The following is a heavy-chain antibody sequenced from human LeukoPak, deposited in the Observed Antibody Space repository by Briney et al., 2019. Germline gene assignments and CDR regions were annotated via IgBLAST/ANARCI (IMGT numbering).Heavy chain of an antibody. J-gene: IGHJ3*02. D-gene: IGHD1-26*01. CDR2: ISGSGGST. CDR1: GFTFSSYA. Sequence: GGSLRLSCAASGFTFSSYAMSWVRQAPGKGLEWVSAISGSGGSTYIADSVKGRFTISRDNSKSTLYLQMSSLRAEDTAVYYCAKSSVGATSVRAFDIWGQGTMVTVSS. CDR3: AKSSVGATSVRAFDI. V-gene: IGHV3-23*01.